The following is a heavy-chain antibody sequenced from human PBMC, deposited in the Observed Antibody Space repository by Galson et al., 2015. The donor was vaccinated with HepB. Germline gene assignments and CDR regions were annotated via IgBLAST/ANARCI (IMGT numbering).Heavy chain of an antibody. CDR3: AKDSTTYSFWSGYILIDA. V-gene: IGHV3-23*01. J-gene: IGHJ5*02. Sequence: SLRLSCAASSFTFSDFAMSWVRQAPGKGLEWVASISHSGRDTFYADSVKGRYTISRDNSRNKLYLQINSLRAGDTAIYYCAKDSTTYSFWSGYILIDAWGKGILVTVSS. CDR1: SFTFSDFA. CDR2: ISHSGRDT. D-gene: IGHD3-3*01.